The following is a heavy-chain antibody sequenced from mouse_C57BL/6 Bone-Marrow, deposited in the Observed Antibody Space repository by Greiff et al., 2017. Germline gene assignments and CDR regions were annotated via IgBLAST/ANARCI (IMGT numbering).Heavy chain of an antibody. CDR2: IYPGSGST. V-gene: IGHV1-55*01. CDR3: ARPYYSNYWYFDF. Sequence: VQLQQPGAELVKPGASVKMSCKASGYTFTSYWITWVKQRPGQGLEWVGDIYPGSGSTNYNEKFKSKATLTVDTSSSTAYMQLSSLNSEDSAVYDCARPYYSNYWYFDFWGTGTTVSVSS. CDR1: GYTFTSYW. D-gene: IGHD2-5*01. J-gene: IGHJ1*03.